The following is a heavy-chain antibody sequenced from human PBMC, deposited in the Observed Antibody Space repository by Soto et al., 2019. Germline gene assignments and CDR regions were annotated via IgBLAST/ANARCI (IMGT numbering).Heavy chain of an antibody. V-gene: IGHV1-69*01. Sequence: QVLLGQSGPKGTKPGTPVTVSCRAAGATFNGYPILWVRQAPDQGLEWMGEAIPLFNTPFYEQKFHDRLTVSADDSTATGYMELIGLTSGDSATYYCAGGLGVGFDYWGQGTVLAVSS. CDR3: AGGLGVGFDY. CDR1: GATFNGYP. CDR2: AIPLFNTP. D-gene: IGHD1-26*01. J-gene: IGHJ4*02.